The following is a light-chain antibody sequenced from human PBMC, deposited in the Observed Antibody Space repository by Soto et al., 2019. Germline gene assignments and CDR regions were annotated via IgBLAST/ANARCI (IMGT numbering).Light chain of an antibody. J-gene: IGKJ1*01. V-gene: IGKV4-1*01. CDR2: WAS. CDR1: QSVLYSSNNRNY. CDR3: HQYYDSPPT. Sequence: DIVMTQSPDSLAVSLGEEATINCKSSQSVLYSSNNRNYLAWYQQKPGQSPKLLIYWASARESGVPDRFSGSGSGPEFSLTISRLQAEDVAVYYCHQYYDSPPTFGQGTKVEI.